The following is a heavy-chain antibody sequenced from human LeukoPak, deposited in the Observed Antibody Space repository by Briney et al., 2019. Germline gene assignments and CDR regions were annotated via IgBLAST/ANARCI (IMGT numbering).Heavy chain of an antibody. Sequence: GRSLRLSCAASGFTFSSYAMSWVREAPGKGLEWVSAISGSGGSSYYADSVKGRFTISRDNSKNTLYLQMNSLRAEDTAVYYCAKDAGSPLSYDILTGYYKPLHYFDYWGQGTLVTVSS. J-gene: IGHJ4*02. CDR2: ISGSGGSS. D-gene: IGHD3-9*01. CDR3: AKDAGSPLSYDILTGYYKPLHYFDY. CDR1: GFTFSSYA. V-gene: IGHV3-23*01.